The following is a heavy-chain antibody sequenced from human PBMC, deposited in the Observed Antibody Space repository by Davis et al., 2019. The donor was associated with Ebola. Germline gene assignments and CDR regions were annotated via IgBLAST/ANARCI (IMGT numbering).Heavy chain of an antibody. Sequence: SETLSLTCAVSGGSITTAYWWIRVRQPPGQGLEWIGYIYYSGSTSYNPSLGSRVTISLDTSKNQFSLKLSSVTAADTAVYYCARYSGTAMTPWGQGTLVTVSS. V-gene: IGHV4-31*11. CDR1: GGSITTAYW. CDR2: IYYSGST. D-gene: IGHD5-18*01. CDR3: ARYSGTAMTP. J-gene: IGHJ4*02.